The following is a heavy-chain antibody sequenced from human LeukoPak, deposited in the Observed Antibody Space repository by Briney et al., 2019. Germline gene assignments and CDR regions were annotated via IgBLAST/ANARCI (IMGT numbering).Heavy chain of an antibody. CDR3: ARGHKLYYYGSGSRDFGY. D-gene: IGHD3-10*01. CDR1: GVSFSGYY. J-gene: IGHJ4*02. CDR2: INHSGST. V-gene: IGHV4-34*01. Sequence: SETLSLTCAVYGVSFSGYYWSWIRQPPGKGLEWIGEINHSGSTNYNPSLKSRVTISVDTSKNQFSLKLSSVTAADTAVHYCARGHKLYYYGSGSRDFGYWGQGTLVTVSS.